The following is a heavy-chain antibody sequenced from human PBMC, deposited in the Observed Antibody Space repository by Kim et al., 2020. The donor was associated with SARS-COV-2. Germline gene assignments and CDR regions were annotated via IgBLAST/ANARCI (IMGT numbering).Heavy chain of an antibody. CDR2: IHLSGTT. CDR1: GGSISTTSYY. V-gene: IGHV4-39*01. J-gene: IGHJ4*01. D-gene: IGHD5-18*01. CDR3: ARQSMATLTPDYFDK. Sequence: SETLSLTCSVSGGSISTTSYYWGWIRQPPGKGLEWIGSIHLSGTTYYKPSLKSRVTISLDTSKNQFSLKLNSVSAADTAVYYCARQSMATLTPDYFDKWG.